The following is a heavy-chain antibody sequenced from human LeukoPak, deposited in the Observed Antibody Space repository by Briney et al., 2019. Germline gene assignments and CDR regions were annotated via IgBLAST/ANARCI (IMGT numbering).Heavy chain of an antibody. D-gene: IGHD3-3*01. CDR2: ISSSGSTI. CDR3: ARVGAEWLPMGYYYYYMDV. CDR1: GFTFSDYY. V-gene: IGHV3-11*04. J-gene: IGHJ6*03. Sequence: GGSLRLSCAASGFTFSDYYMSWIRQAPGKGLEWVSYISSSGSTIYYADSVKGRFTISRDNAKNSLYLQTNSLRAEDTAVYYCARVGAEWLPMGYYYYYMDVWGKGTTVTVSS.